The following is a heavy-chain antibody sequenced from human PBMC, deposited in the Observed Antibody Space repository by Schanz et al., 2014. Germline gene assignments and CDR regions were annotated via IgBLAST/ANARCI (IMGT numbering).Heavy chain of an antibody. J-gene: IGHJ6*03. V-gene: IGHV4-4*08. CDR3: ARDHVATTDYDYFFYYLDV. D-gene: IGHD1-1*01. CDR1: GVSISSFY. Sequence: QVQLQESGPGLVRPSETLSLTCTVSGVSISSFYWSWIRQSPGQGLEYFGYIYGGGSTSYNPSFKRRVTMTFDTSRNSFSLKLSSVTAADTAVYYCARDHVATTDYDYFFYYLDVWATGITVIVSS. CDR2: IYGGGST.